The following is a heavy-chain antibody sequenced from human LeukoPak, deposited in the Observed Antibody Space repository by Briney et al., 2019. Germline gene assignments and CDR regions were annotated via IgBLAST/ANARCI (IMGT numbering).Heavy chain of an antibody. CDR2: IYYSGST. CDR3: ARQPPYYYYYYYMDV. CDR1: GGSISSSSYY. Sequence: SETLSLTCTVSGGSISSSSYYWGWIRQPPGKGLEWIGSIYYSGSTYYNPSLKSRVTISVDTSKNQFSLKLSSVTAADTAVYYCARQPPYYYYYYYMDVWGKGTTVTVSS. V-gene: IGHV4-39*01. J-gene: IGHJ6*03.